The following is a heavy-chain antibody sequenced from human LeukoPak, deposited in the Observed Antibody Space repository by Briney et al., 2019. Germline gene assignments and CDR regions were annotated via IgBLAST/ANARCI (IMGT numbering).Heavy chain of an antibody. D-gene: IGHD2-15*01. Sequence: GGSLRLSCAASGFTVSSNYMSWVRQAPGKGLEWVSVIYSGGSTYYADSVKGRFTISRDNSKNTLYLQMNSLRAEDTAVYYCARDHAEDTYYYYGMDVWGQGTTVTVSS. CDR3: ARDHAEDTYYYYGMDV. J-gene: IGHJ6*02. V-gene: IGHV3-66*01. CDR1: GFTVSSNY. CDR2: IYSGGST.